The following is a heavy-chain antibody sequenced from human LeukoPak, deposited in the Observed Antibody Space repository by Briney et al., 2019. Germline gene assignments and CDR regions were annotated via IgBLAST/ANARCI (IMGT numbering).Heavy chain of an antibody. CDR2: MNPNSGNT. V-gene: IGHV1-8*03. D-gene: IGHD6-19*01. CDR3: AKDNGAVAGYFDY. Sequence: ASVKVSCKASGYTFTSYDINWVRQATGQGLEWMGWMNPNSGNTGYAQKFQGRVTITRNTSISTAYMELSSLRSEDTALYYCAKDNGAVAGYFDYWGQGTLVTVSS. CDR1: GYTFTSYD. J-gene: IGHJ4*02.